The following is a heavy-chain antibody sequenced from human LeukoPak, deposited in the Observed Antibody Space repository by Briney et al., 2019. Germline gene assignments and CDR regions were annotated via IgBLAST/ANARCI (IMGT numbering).Heavy chain of an antibody. CDR2: IYYSGST. V-gene: IGHV4-59*08. Sequence: SETLSLTCTVSGGSISSHYWSWIRQPPGKGLEWIGYIYYSGSTNYNPSLKSRVTISVDTSKNQFSLKLSSVTAADTAVYYCARRGRGWYLEWGQGTLVTVSS. J-gene: IGHJ4*02. CDR1: GGSISSHY. D-gene: IGHD6-19*01. CDR3: ARRGRGWYLE.